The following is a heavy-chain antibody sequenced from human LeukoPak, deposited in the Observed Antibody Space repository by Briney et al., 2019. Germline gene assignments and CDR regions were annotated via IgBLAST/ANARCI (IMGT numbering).Heavy chain of an antibody. CDR2: IIPILGIA. D-gene: IGHD6-6*01. CDR3: ARDRGSSSSGYYYYYMDV. CDR1: GGTFSSYA. Sequence: ASVKVSCKASGGTFSSYAISWVRQAPGQGLEWMGRIIPILGIANYAQKFQGRVTITADKSTSTAYMELSSLRSEDTAVYYCARDRGSSSSGYYYYYMDVWGKGTTVTVSS. J-gene: IGHJ6*03. V-gene: IGHV1-69*04.